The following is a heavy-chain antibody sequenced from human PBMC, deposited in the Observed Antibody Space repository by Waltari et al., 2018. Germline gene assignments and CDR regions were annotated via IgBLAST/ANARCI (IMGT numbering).Heavy chain of an antibody. Sequence: QVQLQESGPGLVKPSETLSLTCTVSGGSISSYYWSWIRQPPGKGLEWIGYIYYSGSTTYNPPLKSRVTISVDTSKNQFSLKLSSVTAADTAVYYCARYPITMGTPARAFDIWGQGTMVTVSS. D-gene: IGHD3-10*01. CDR1: GGSISSYY. CDR2: IYYSGST. J-gene: IGHJ3*02. V-gene: IGHV4-59*01. CDR3: ARYPITMGTPARAFDI.